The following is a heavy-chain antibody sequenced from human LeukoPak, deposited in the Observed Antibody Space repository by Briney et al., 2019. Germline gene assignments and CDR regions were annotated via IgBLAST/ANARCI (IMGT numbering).Heavy chain of an antibody. V-gene: IGHV4-59*01. D-gene: IGHD7-27*01. J-gene: IGHJ4*02. CDR3: ARSLGHHDY. Sequence: TSETLSLTCTVAGYSISGYYWSWIRQPPGKGLEWIGYIYYSGSTYYNPSLKSRVTISLDTSKNQFSLKPNSVTAADTAVYYCARSLGHHDYWGQGTLVTVSS. CDR2: IYYSGST. CDR1: GYSISGYY.